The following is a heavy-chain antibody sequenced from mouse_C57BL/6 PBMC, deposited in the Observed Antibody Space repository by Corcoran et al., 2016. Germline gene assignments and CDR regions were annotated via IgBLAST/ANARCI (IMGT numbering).Heavy chain of an antibody. J-gene: IGHJ1*03. Sequence: EVQLQQSGPELVKPGASVKISCKASGYTFTDYYMNWVKQSHGKSLEWIGDINPNNGGTSYNQKFKGKATLTVDKSSSTAYMELRSLTSEDSAVYYCARRAVGRLWYFDVWGTGTTVTVSS. D-gene: IGHD4-1*01. CDR3: ARRAVGRLWYFDV. CDR2: INPNNGGT. V-gene: IGHV1-26*01. CDR1: GYTFTDYY.